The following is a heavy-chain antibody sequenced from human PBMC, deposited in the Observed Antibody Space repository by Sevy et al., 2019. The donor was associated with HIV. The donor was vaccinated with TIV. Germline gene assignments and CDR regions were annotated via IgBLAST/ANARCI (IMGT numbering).Heavy chain of an antibody. V-gene: IGHV3-21*01. CDR1: GFTFSSYS. Sequence: GGSLRLSCAASGFTFSSYSMNWVRQAPGKGLEWVSYISGTSSYIYYADSVKGRFNISRDNAKNSLYLQMNSLGAEDTAVYYCARDPGYTSDSYYYFYMDVWGKGTTVTVSS. CDR3: ARDPGYTSDSYYYFYMDV. J-gene: IGHJ6*03. CDR2: ISGTSSYI. D-gene: IGHD5-18*01.